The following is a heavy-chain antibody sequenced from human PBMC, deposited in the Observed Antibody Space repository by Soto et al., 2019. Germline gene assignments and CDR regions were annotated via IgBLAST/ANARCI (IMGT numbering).Heavy chain of an antibody. J-gene: IGHJ4*02. CDR3: VRVTIDYYFDY. CDR1: GFTFSDHY. V-gene: IGHV3-72*01. Sequence: PEGSLRLSCVASGFTFSDHYMDWVRQAPGKGLEWVGRTRDKANSYTTEYAASVKGRFTISRDDSRNSLYLQMNSLKTEDTAVYYCVRVTIDYYFDYWGQGTLVTVSS. CDR2: TRDKANSYTT. D-gene: IGHD3-3*01.